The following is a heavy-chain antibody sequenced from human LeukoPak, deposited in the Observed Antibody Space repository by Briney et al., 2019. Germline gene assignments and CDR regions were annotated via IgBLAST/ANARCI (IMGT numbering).Heavy chain of an antibody. Sequence: SETLSLTCTVSNGSISSGGYYWSWIRQHPGKGLEWIGYIYYSGSTYHNPSLKSRVTISVDTSQNQFSLKLSSVTAADTAAYYCARADGYNYDYWGQGTLVTVSS. V-gene: IGHV4-31*03. CDR2: IYYSGST. CDR1: NGSISSGGYY. J-gene: IGHJ4*02. D-gene: IGHD5-24*01. CDR3: ARADGYNYDY.